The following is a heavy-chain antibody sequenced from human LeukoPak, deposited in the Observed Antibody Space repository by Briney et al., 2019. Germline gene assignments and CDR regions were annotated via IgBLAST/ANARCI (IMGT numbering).Heavy chain of an antibody. J-gene: IGHJ4*02. CDR2: MNRGGST. V-gene: IGHV4-34*01. Sequence: SETLSLTCAVYGGSLSDNYWNWIRQPPGKGLEWIGEMNRGGSTNYNPSLKSRVTISLDTTKNHFSLRLSSVTAADTAVYYCARNGAYCLDSWGQGTLVTVSS. D-gene: IGHD2-21*01. CDR1: GGSLSDNY. CDR3: ARNGAYCLDS.